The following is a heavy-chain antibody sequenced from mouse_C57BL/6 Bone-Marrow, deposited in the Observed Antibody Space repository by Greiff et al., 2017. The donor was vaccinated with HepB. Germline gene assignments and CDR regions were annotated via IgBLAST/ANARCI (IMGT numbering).Heavy chain of an antibody. CDR2: ITHSGET. D-gene: IGHD1-1*01. V-gene: IGHV12-3*01. CDR3: AGAGSSYDLYAMDD. J-gene: IGHJ4*01. CDR1: GFPITSGYY. Sequence: QVQLQQSGPGLVKPSQSLFLTCSITGFPITSGYYWIWIRQSPGKPLEWMGYITHSGETFYNPSLQSPISITRETSKNQVFLQLNSVTTEDTAMYYSAGAGSSYDLYAMDDWGQGTSVTVAS.